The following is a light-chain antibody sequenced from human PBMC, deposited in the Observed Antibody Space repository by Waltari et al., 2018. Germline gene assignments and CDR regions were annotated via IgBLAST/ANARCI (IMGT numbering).Light chain of an antibody. CDR3: QQYETLPAT. V-gene: IGKV3-20*01. Sequence: VLTQSPDTLSLSPGERATLSCRASQSVSTPFFLWYQQKPGQAPRLLIFATSSRATGIPDRFSGSGSGTDFTLTISRLEPEDFAVYYCQQYETLPATFGGGTKVEIK. J-gene: IGKJ4*01. CDR2: ATS. CDR1: QSVSTPF.